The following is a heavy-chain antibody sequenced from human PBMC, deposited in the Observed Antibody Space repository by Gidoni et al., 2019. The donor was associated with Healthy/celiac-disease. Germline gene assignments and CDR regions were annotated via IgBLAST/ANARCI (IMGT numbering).Heavy chain of an antibody. V-gene: IGHV4-61*02. CDR1: GCSISIGSYY. Sequence: QVHLQESGPGLVKPSQTLSLTCTGSGCSISIGSYYWSWIRQPAGKGLEWIGRIYTSGSTNYNPSLKSRVTISVDTSKNQFSLKLSSVTAADTAVYYCAREEDEAVAGPYYGMDVWGQGTTVTVSS. CDR3: AREEDEAVAGPYYGMDV. J-gene: IGHJ6*02. D-gene: IGHD6-19*01. CDR2: IYTSGST.